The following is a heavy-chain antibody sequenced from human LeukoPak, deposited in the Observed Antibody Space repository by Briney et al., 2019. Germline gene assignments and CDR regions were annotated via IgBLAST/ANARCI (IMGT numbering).Heavy chain of an antibody. Sequence: ASVKVSCKASRGTFSSYAISWVRQAPGQGLEWMGGIIPIFGTANYAQKFQGRVTITADESTSTAYMELSSLRSEDTAVYYCARVDDVVVPAAIRGPDYYYMDVWGKGTTVTVSS. CDR3: ARVDDVVVPAAIRGPDYYYMDV. CDR2: IIPIFGTA. D-gene: IGHD2-2*01. V-gene: IGHV1-69*13. CDR1: RGTFSSYA. J-gene: IGHJ6*03.